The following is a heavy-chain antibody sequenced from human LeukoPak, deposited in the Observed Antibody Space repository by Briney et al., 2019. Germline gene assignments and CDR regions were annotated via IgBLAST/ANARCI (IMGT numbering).Heavy chain of an antibody. CDR1: GFAFSSYA. V-gene: IGHV3-23*01. J-gene: IGHJ3*02. CDR3: AKDQGSGTYRDAFDI. CDR2: ISGSGGST. D-gene: IGHD3-10*01. Sequence: GGSLRLSCAASGFAFSSYAMSWVRQAPGKGLEWVSAISGSGGSTYYADSVKGRFTISRDNSKNTLYLQMNSLRAEDTAVYYCAKDQGSGTYRDAFDIWGQGTMVTVSS.